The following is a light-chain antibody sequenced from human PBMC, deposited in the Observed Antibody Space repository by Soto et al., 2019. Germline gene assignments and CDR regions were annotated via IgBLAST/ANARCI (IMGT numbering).Light chain of an antibody. CDR1: QSASRN. CDR3: QQYNNWPWT. J-gene: IGKJ1*01. Sequence: EIVTTQSPATLSVFPGERATLSCRASQSASRNLAWYQQKPGQAPRLLIYGASTRATGIPARFSGSGSGTEFTLTISSLQSEDFVVYYCQQYNNWPWTFGQGTKVEIK. V-gene: IGKV3-15*01. CDR2: GAS.